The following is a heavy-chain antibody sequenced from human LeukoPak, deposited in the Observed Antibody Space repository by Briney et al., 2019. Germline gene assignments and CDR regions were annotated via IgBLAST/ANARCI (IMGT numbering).Heavy chain of an antibody. J-gene: IGHJ4*02. Sequence: SETLSLTCTVSGGSISSYYWGWIRQPPGKGLEWIGSIYYSGSTYYNPSLKSRVTISVDTSKNQFFLKLSSVTAADTAVYYCARGGYSSIDYWGQGTLVTVSS. D-gene: IGHD6-13*01. V-gene: IGHV4-39*01. CDR2: IYYSGST. CDR1: GGSISSYY. CDR3: ARGGYSSIDY.